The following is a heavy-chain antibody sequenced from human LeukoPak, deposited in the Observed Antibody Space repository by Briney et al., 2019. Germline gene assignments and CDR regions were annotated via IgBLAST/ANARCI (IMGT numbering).Heavy chain of an antibody. CDR3: ARGLGPERDVSDAFDI. V-gene: IGHV3-30-3*01. CDR1: GFTFSSYA. CDR2: ISYDGSNK. Sequence: GGSLRLSCAASGFTFSSYAMHWVRQAPGKGLEWVAVISYDGSNKYYADSVKGRFTISRDNSKNTLYLQMNSLRSEDTAVYYCARGLGPERDVSDAFDIWGQGTMVTVSS. J-gene: IGHJ3*02.